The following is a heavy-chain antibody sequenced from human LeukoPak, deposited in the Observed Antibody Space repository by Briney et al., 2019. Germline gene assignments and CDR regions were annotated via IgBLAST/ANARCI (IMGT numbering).Heavy chain of an antibody. J-gene: IGHJ4*02. CDR3: TANVGFDY. D-gene: IGHD1-26*01. CDR1: GFTFSSHA. Sequence: GGSLRLSCAASGFTFSSHAMRWVRQAPGKGLQWVSSISGSGRSTYYADSVKGRFTISRDSSKNTLFLQMNSLRVEDTAVYYCTANVGFDYWGQGTLVTVSS. V-gene: IGHV3-23*01. CDR2: ISGSGRST.